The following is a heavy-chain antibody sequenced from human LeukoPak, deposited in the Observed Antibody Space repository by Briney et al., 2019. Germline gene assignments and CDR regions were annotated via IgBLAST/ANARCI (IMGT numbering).Heavy chain of an antibody. J-gene: IGHJ3*02. Sequence: GGSLRLSCAASGFTFSSYWMHWVRQAPGKGLEWVSVIYSGGSIYYSDSVKGRFTISRDNSKNTLYLQMNSLRAEDTAVYYCAREGGYYDILTGHRHCAFDIWGQGTMVTVSS. V-gene: IGHV3-53*01. CDR1: GFTFSSYW. CDR3: AREGGYYDILTGHRHCAFDI. D-gene: IGHD3-9*01. CDR2: IYSGGSI.